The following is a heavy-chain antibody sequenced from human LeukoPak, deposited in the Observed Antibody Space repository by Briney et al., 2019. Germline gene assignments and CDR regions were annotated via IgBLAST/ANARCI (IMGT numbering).Heavy chain of an antibody. CDR3: AREGGRGEDCGGDCYLDAFDI. CDR1: GGSISSSSYY. V-gene: IGHV4-39*07. CDR2: IYYSGST. Sequence: PSETLSLTCTVSGGSISSSSYYWGWIRQPPGKGLEWIGSIYYSGSTYYNPSLKSRVTISVDTSKNQFSLKLSSVTAADTAVYYCAREGGRGEDCGGDCYLDAFDIWGQGTMVTVSS. D-gene: IGHD2-21*02. J-gene: IGHJ3*02.